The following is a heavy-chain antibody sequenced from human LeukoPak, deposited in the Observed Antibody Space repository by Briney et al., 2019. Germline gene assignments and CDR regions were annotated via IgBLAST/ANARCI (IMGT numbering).Heavy chain of an antibody. CDR1: GYTFTSYG. J-gene: IGHJ5*02. CDR2: ISAYNGNT. Sequence: ASVTVSFKASGYTFTSYGISWVRQAPGQGLEWMGWISAYNGNTNYAQKLQGRVTMTTDTSTSTAYMELRSLRSDDTAVYYCARGGGDIVVVPAAWVNWFDPWGQGTLGTVSS. D-gene: IGHD2-2*01. V-gene: IGHV1-18*01. CDR3: ARGGGDIVVVPAAWVNWFDP.